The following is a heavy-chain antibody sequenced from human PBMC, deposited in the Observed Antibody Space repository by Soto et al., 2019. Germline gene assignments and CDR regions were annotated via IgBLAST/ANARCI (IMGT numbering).Heavy chain of an antibody. CDR2: IDPSDSYT. CDR1: GYSFTSYW. D-gene: IGHD2-2*01. V-gene: IGHV5-10-1*01. Sequence: GESLKISCKGSGYSFTSYWISWVRQMPGKGLEWMGRIDPSDSYTNYSPSFQGHVTISADKSISTAYLQWSSLKASDTAMYYCARRTRDPNYYYYYGMDVWGQGTTVTSP. J-gene: IGHJ6*02. CDR3: ARRTRDPNYYYYYGMDV.